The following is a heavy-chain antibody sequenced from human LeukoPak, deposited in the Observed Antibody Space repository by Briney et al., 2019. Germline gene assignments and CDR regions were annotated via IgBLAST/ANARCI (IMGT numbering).Heavy chain of an antibody. J-gene: IGHJ5*02. CDR2: ISSSSGTI. CDR3: ARDEAYSGTYAVT. D-gene: IGHD1-26*01. V-gene: IGHV3-48*02. CDR1: GFTFSSYS. Sequence: GGSLRLSCAASGFTFSSYSTNWVRQAPGKGLEWVSYISSSSGTIHYADPVKGRFTISRDNAKNLLFLQMDSLRDEDTAVYYCARDEAYSGTYAVTWGQGTLVTVSS.